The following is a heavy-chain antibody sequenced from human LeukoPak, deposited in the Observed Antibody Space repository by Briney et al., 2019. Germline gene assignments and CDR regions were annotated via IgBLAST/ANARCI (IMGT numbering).Heavy chain of an antibody. J-gene: IGHJ4*02. CDR1: GFTFSSYG. CDR2: IWYDGSNK. Sequence: PGGSLRLSCAASGFTFSSYGMHWVRQAPGKGLEWVAVIWYDGSNKYYADSVKGRFTISRDNSKNTLYLQMNSLRAEDTAVYYCARDEVRLRVGYYFDYWGQGTLVTVSS. D-gene: IGHD1-26*01. CDR3: ARDEVRLRVGYYFDY. V-gene: IGHV3-33*01.